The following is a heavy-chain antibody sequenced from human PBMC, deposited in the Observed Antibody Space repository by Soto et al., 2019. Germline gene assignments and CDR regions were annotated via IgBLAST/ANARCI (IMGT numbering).Heavy chain of an antibody. CDR3: ARSYCSGGSCYKVYHYGMDV. D-gene: IGHD2-15*01. Sequence: EASVKVSCKASGYTFTSYAMHWVRQAPGQRLEWMGWINAGNGNTKYSQKFQGRVTITRDTSASTAYMELSSLRSEDTAVYYCARSYCSGGSCYKVYHYGMDVWGQGTTVTVSS. J-gene: IGHJ6*02. V-gene: IGHV1-3*01. CDR1: GYTFTSYA. CDR2: INAGNGNT.